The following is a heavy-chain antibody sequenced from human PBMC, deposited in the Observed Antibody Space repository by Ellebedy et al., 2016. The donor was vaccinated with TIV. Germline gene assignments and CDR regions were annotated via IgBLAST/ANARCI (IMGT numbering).Heavy chain of an antibody. D-gene: IGHD2-2*01. J-gene: IGHJ6*02. CDR2: ISYDGSTE. Sequence: PGGSLRLSCAASGFIFGNYAMQWVRQAPGKGLEWVALISYDGSTEYYVDSVKGRFTISRDNSKNTLYLQLNSLRPEDTAVYYCASGYCSSTSCLHLPGVGYGADVWGQGTTVTVSS. V-gene: IGHV3-30-3*01. CDR3: ASGYCSSTSCLHLPGVGYGADV. CDR1: GFIFGNYA.